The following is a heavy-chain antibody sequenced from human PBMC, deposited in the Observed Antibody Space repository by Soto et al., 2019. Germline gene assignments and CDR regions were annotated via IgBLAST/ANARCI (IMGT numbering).Heavy chain of an antibody. CDR2: IYYSGST. D-gene: IGHD3-9*01. J-gene: IGHJ5*02. V-gene: IGHV4-59*01. CDR3: ARAPGRSKRYFDWLRSGNWFDP. Sequence: SETLSLTCTVSGGSITNYYWSWIRQPPGKGLEWIGYIYYSGSTNYNPSLKSRVTISVDTSKNQFSLKLSSVTAADTAVYYCARAPGRSKRYFDWLRSGNWFDPWGQGTLVTVSS. CDR1: GGSITNYY.